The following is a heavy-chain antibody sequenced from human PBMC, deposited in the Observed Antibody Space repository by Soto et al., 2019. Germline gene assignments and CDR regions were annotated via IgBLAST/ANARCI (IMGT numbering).Heavy chain of an antibody. CDR1: GDSVSNKIVA. J-gene: IGHJ3*01. D-gene: IGHD4-4*01. CDR2: AYSGSKFYN. CDR3: ARGQYSAFDV. V-gene: IGHV6-1*01. Sequence: QVQLQQSGPKLVRPSQTLSLACAVSGDSVSNKIVAWNWIRQSPSRGLEWLGRAYSGSKFYNEDIQSLKRRIAIYTDTSKNQFSLQLNSVTAADTAVYFCARGQYSAFDVWGQGTMVVVSS.